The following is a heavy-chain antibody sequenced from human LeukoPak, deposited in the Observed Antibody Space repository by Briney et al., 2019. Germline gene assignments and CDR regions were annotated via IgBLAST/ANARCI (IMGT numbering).Heavy chain of an antibody. CDR3: ARRMVRGVITRFGWFDP. CDR2: IYYSGST. J-gene: IGHJ5*02. V-gene: IGHV4-61*01. CDR1: GGSISSGSYY. D-gene: IGHD3-10*01. Sequence: PSETLSLTCTVSGGSISSGSYYWSWIRQPPGKGLEWIGYIYYSGSTNYNPSLKSRVTISVDTSKNQFSLKLSSVTAADTAVYYCARRMVRGVITRFGWFDPWGQGTLVTVSS.